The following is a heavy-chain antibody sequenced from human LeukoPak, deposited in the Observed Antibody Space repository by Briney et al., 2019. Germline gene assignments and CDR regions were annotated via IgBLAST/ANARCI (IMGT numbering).Heavy chain of an antibody. CDR1: GGSFSGYY. CDR3: ARDMGSVAGHDY. J-gene: IGHJ4*02. Sequence: ESSETLSLTCAVYGGSFSGYYWSWIRQPPGKGLEWIGYIYYSGSTHYNPSLKSRVTISVDTSKSQFSLKMTSVTSADTALYYCARDMGSVAGHDYWGQGTLVTVSS. CDR2: IYYSGST. D-gene: IGHD6-13*01. V-gene: IGHV4-59*01.